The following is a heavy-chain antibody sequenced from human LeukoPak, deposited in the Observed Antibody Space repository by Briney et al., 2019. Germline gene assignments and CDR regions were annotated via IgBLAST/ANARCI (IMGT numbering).Heavy chain of an antibody. CDR1: GGSFSGYY. D-gene: IGHD6-13*01. Sequence: SETLSLTCAVYGGSFSGYYWSGIRQPPGKGLEWIGEINHSGSTNYNPSLKSRVTISVDTSKNQFSLKLSSVTAADTAVYYCARIRLYSSSWYVANWFDPWGQGTLVTVSS. J-gene: IGHJ5*02. V-gene: IGHV4-34*01. CDR2: INHSGST. CDR3: ARIRLYSSSWYVANWFDP.